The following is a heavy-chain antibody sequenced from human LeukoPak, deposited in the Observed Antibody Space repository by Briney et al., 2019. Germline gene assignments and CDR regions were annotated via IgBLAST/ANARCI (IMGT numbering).Heavy chain of an antibody. V-gene: IGHV4-34*01. J-gene: IGHJ4*02. Sequence: SETLSLTCAVYGGSFSGYYWSWIRQPPGKGLQWIGEINYSGSTYYNPSLKSRATISVDTSKNQFSLKLSSVTAADTAVYYCARAPWGSGYPYYFDYWGQGTLVTVSS. CDR2: INYSGST. CDR1: GGSFSGYY. CDR3: ARAPWGSGYPYYFDY. D-gene: IGHD3-3*01.